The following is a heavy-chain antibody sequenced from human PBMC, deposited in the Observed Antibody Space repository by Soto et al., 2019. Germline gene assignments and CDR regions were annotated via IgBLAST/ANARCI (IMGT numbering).Heavy chain of an antibody. V-gene: IGHV1-69*08. CDR2: IIPILGIA. CDR3: AREVWSSVSYWFDP. Sequence: QVQLVQSGAEVKKPGSSVKVSCKASGGTFSSYTIRWVRQAPGQGLEWMGRIIPILGIANYAQKFQGRVTITADKSTSTAYMELSSLRSEDTAVSYCAREVWSSVSYWFDPWGQGTLVTVSS. J-gene: IGHJ5*02. CDR1: GGTFSSYT. D-gene: IGHD3-10*01.